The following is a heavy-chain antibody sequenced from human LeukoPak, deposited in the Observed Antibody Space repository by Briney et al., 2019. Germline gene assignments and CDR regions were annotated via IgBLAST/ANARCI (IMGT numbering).Heavy chain of an antibody. V-gene: IGHV5-51*01. CDR2: IYPGDSDT. CDR3: ARHQVHNYYYYYMDV. Sequence: GESLKISCKGSGYSFTSYWIGWVRQMPGKGPEWMGIIYPGDSDTRYSPSFQGQVTISADKSISTAYLQWSSLKASDTAMYYCARHQVHNYYYYYMDVWGKGTTVTISS. CDR1: GYSFTSYW. J-gene: IGHJ6*03.